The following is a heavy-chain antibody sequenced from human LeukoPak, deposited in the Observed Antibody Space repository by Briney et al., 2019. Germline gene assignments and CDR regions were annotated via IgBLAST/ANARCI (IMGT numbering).Heavy chain of an antibody. Sequence: PSETLSLTCTVSGGSISSYYWSWIRQPPGKGLEWIGYIYYSGSNNYNPSLTSRVTISVDTSKNQFSLKLSSVTAADTAVYYCARGNPYYYDSSGYYIPGAFDIWGQGTMVTVSS. CDR2: IYYSGSN. CDR3: ARGNPYYYDSSGYYIPGAFDI. J-gene: IGHJ3*02. V-gene: IGHV4-59*01. D-gene: IGHD3-22*01. CDR1: GGSISSYY.